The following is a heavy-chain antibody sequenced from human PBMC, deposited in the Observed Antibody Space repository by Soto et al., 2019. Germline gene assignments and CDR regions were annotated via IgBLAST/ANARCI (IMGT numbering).Heavy chain of an antibody. Sequence: SETLSHNCGVYDAPLSGYYWTWLRQPPGKGLEWIGEINHTGSTNYNPSLKSRVTISVDTSKNQFSLKLSSVTAADTAVYYCAREVHYDILTGYYTAGFDYWGQGTLVPVSS. J-gene: IGHJ4*02. CDR1: DAPLSGYY. CDR3: AREVHYDILTGYYTAGFDY. V-gene: IGHV4-34*01. CDR2: INHTGST. D-gene: IGHD3-9*01.